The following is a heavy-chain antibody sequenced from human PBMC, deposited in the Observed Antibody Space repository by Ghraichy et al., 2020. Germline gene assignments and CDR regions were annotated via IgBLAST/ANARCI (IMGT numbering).Heavy chain of an antibody. J-gene: IGHJ5*02. V-gene: IGHV3-21*01. CDR2: ISSSSSYI. CDR1: GFTFSSYS. Sequence: GGSLRLSCAASGFTFSSYSMNWVRQAPGKGLEWVSSISSSSSYIYYADSVKGRFTISRDNAKNSLYLQMNSLRAEDTAVYYCASIIKPTYSSSGWGWFDPWGQGTLVTVSS. D-gene: IGHD6-19*01. CDR3: ASIIKPTYSSSGWGWFDP.